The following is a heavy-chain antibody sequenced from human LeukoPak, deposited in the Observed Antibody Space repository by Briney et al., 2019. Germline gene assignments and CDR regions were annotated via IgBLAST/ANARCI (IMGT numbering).Heavy chain of an antibody. CDR2: ISGSGGST. Sequence: GGSLRLSCAASEFTFSNYAMSWVRQAPGKGLEWVSGISGSGGSTYYADFVKGRFTISRDNSKNTLYLQMNSLRAEDTAVYYCARTEYYYDSYGAFDIWGQGTMVTVSS. D-gene: IGHD3-22*01. V-gene: IGHV3-23*01. CDR3: ARTEYYYDSYGAFDI. CDR1: EFTFSNYA. J-gene: IGHJ3*02.